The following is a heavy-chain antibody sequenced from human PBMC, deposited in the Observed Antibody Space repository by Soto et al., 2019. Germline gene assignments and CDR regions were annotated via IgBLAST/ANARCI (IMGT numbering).Heavy chain of an antibody. J-gene: IGHJ4*02. CDR1: GFTFSSYA. V-gene: IGHV3-30-3*01. D-gene: IGHD4-17*01. CDR2: ISYDGSNK. CDR3: AKDDGTVSNLYYFDY. Sequence: GGSLRLSCAASGFTFSSYAMHWVRQAPGKGLEWVAVISYDGSNKYYADSVKGRFTISRDDSKNTLYLQMNSLRAEDTALYYCAKDDGTVSNLYYFDYWGQGALVTVSS.